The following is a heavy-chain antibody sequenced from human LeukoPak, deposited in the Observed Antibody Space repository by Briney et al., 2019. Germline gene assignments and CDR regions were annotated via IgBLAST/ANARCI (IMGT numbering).Heavy chain of an antibody. CDR3: ARKGKYYYDSSGYWY. D-gene: IGHD3-22*01. J-gene: IGHJ4*02. Sequence: PGGSLRLSCAASGFTFSSYWMSWVRQAPGKGLEWVANIKQDGSEKYYVDSVKGRFTISRDNAKNSLYLQMNSLRAEDTAVYYCARKGKYYYDSSGYWYWGQGTLVTVSS. CDR2: IKQDGSEK. V-gene: IGHV3-7*01. CDR1: GFTFSSYW.